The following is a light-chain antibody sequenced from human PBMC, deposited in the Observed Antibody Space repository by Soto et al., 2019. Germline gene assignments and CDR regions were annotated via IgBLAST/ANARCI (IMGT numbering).Light chain of an antibody. Sequence: IQMTQSPSTLSSSLGDRVTITCRASQSINSWLAWYQQKPGKAPKLLIYDVSSLESGVPSRFSGSGSGTEFTLTISSLKPDDFATYYCQQYNTFWTFGQGTKVDI. CDR2: DVS. CDR3: QQYNTFWT. J-gene: IGKJ1*01. V-gene: IGKV1-5*01. CDR1: QSINSW.